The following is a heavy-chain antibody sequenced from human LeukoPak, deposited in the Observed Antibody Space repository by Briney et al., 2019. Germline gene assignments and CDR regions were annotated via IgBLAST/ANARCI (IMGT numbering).Heavy chain of an antibody. CDR3: ARGRRPRLKPMGYYMDV. CDR2: INHSGST. Sequence: SETLSLTCTVSGGSISSSSYYWSWIRQPPGKGLEWIGEINHSGSTNYNPSLKSRVTISVDTSKNQFSLKLSSVTAADTAVYYCARGRRPRLKPMGYYMDVWGKGTTVTVSS. D-gene: IGHD1-14*01. V-gene: IGHV4-39*07. CDR1: GGSISSSSYY. J-gene: IGHJ6*03.